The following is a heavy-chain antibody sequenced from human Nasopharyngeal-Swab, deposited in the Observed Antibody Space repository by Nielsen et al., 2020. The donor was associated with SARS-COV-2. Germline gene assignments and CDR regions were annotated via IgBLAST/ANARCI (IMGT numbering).Heavy chain of an antibody. D-gene: IGHD3-10*01. J-gene: IGHJ6*02. CDR2: ISSSSSYI. CDR3: ARATEGGSGSYYKPTNYYYGMDV. V-gene: IGHV3-21*04. Sequence: GESLKISCAASGFTFSSYSMNWVRQAPGKGLEWVSSISSSSSYIYYADSVKGRFTISRDNAKNSLYLQMNSLRAEDTAVYYCARATEGGSGSYYKPTNYYYGMDVWGQGTTVTVS. CDR1: GFTFSSYS.